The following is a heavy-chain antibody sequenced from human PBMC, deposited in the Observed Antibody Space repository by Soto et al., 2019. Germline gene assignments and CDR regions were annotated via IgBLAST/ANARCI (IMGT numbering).Heavy chain of an antibody. Sequence: QVQLVQSGAEVKKPGSSVKVSCKASGGTFSSYAISWVRQAPGQGLEWMGGIIPIFGTANYAQKFQGRVTITADEATSKAYMELSSLRSEDTAVYYCASPSSSSSYHVPIYYYGMDVWGQGTTVTVSS. CDR3: ASPSSSSSYHVPIYYYGMDV. CDR2: IIPIFGTA. V-gene: IGHV1-69*01. D-gene: IGHD6-13*01. CDR1: GGTFSSYA. J-gene: IGHJ6*02.